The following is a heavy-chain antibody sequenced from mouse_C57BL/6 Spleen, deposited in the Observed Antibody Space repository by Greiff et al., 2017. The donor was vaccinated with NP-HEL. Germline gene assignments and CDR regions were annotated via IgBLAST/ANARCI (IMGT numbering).Heavy chain of an antibody. CDR3: ARAHWDMEGYYFDY. J-gene: IGHJ2*01. Sequence: ESGPGLVKPSQSLSLTCSVTGYSITSGYYWNWIRQFPGNKLEWMGYISYDGSNNYNPSLKNRISITRDTSKNQFFLKLNSVTTEDTATYYCARAHWDMEGYYFDYWGQGTTLTVSS. CDR1: GYSITSGYY. CDR2: ISYDGSN. V-gene: IGHV3-6*01. D-gene: IGHD4-1*01.